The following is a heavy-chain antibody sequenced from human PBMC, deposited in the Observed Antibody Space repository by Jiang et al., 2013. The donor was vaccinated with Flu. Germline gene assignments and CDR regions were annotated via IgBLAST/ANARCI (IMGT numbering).Heavy chain of an antibody. J-gene: IGHJ4*02. V-gene: IGHV1-2*06. CDR2: INPNSGGT. CDR3: ARSDYFDY. CDR1: YY. Sequence: YYMHWVRQAPGQGLEWMGRINPNSGGTNYAQKFQGRVTMTRDTSISTAFMELSSLRSDDTAVYYCARSDYFDYWGQGTLVTVSS.